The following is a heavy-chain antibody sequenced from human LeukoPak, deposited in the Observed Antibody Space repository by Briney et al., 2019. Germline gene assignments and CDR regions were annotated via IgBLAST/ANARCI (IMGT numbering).Heavy chain of an antibody. CDR1: GGSISSYY. Sequence: SETLSLTCTVSGGSISSYYWSWIRQPPGKGLEWIGYIYYSGSTNYNPSLKSRVTISVDTSKNQFSLKLSSVTAADTAVYYCARDGYCSSTSCSPKYYYYYMDVWGKGTTVTVSS. CDR2: IYYSGST. D-gene: IGHD2-2*01. CDR3: ARDGYCSSTSCSPKYYYYYMDV. V-gene: IGHV4-59*12. J-gene: IGHJ6*03.